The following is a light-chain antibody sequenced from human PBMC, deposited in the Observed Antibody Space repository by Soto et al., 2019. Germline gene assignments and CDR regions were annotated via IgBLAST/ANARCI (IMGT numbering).Light chain of an antibody. CDR3: AALDDSLNGVV. CDR2: TNN. V-gene: IGLV1-44*01. CDR1: ISNIGGNT. J-gene: IGLJ2*01. Sequence: QSVLTQPPSASGTPGQRVTISCSGSISNIGGNTVNWYQQLPGTAPKLLMYTNNQRPSGVPDRFSGSKSGTSASLAISGLQSEDEADYYCAALDDSLNGVVFGGGTKLTVL.